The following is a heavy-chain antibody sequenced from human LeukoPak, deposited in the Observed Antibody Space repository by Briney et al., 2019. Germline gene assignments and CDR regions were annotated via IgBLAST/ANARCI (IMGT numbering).Heavy chain of an antibody. V-gene: IGHV1-8*01. Sequence: ASVNVSCKASGYTFTSYDINWVRQATRKGLDGMGWMNPNRGNTGYAHKFQGRVNMTRNTSISTAYMELSSMRSEDTAVYYCAREGSVVRGVIIATYYYYGMDVWGQGTTVTVSS. J-gene: IGHJ6*02. CDR3: AREGSVVRGVIIATYYYYGMDV. D-gene: IGHD3-10*01. CDR2: MNPNRGNT. CDR1: GYTFTSYD.